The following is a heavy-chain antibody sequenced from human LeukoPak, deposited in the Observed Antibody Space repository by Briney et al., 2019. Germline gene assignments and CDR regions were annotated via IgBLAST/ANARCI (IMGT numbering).Heavy chain of an antibody. CDR1: GGSISSYY. D-gene: IGHD2-15*01. V-gene: IGHV4-59*01. Sequence: PSETLSLTCTVSGGSISSYYWSWIRQPPGKGLEWIGYIYYSGSTNYNPSLKSRVTISVDTSKSQFSLKLSSVTAADTAVYYCARDKCSGGSCYNDYWGQGTLVTVSS. CDR3: ARDKCSGGSCYNDY. CDR2: IYYSGST. J-gene: IGHJ4*02.